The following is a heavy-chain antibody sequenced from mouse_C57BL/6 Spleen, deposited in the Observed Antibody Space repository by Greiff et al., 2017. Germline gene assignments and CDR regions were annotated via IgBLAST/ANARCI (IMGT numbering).Heavy chain of an antibody. J-gene: IGHJ2*01. V-gene: IGHV1-61*01. CDR3: ARRELGYFDY. Sequence: VQLQQPGAELVRPSSSVKLSCTASGYTFNSYWMDGVKQRPRQGIGWIGNIYPSDSENHYNQKFKDKATLTVDKSSSTAYMQLSSLTSEDSAVYYCARRELGYFDYWGQGTTLTVSS. D-gene: IGHD4-1*01. CDR2: IYPSDSEN. CDR1: GYTFNSYW.